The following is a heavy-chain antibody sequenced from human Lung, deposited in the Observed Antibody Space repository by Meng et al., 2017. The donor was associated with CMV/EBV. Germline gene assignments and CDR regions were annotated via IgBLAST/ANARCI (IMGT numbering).Heavy chain of an antibody. CDR1: GGSISSSSYY. V-gene: IGHV4-39*01. CDR3: AKQSIAARSDY. J-gene: IGHJ4*02. Sequence: ESLKISCIVSGGSISSSSYYWGWIRQPPGKGLEWIGSIYYSGSTYYNPSLKSRVTISVDTSKNQFSLKLSSVTAADTAVYYCAKQSIAARSDYWGQGTLVTVSS. CDR2: IYYSGST. D-gene: IGHD6-6*01.